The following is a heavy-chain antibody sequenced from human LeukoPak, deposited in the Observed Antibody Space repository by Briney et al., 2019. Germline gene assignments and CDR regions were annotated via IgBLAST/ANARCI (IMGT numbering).Heavy chain of an antibody. Sequence: PSETLSLTCTVSGGSISSSSYYWAWIRQPPGKGLEWIGSIYYSGSTYYNPSLKSRVTISVDTSKNQFSLKLSSVTAADTAVYYCARGIVYYYDSSGYALQYWGQGTLVTVSS. J-gene: IGHJ4*02. CDR2: IYYSGST. CDR1: GGSISSSSYY. D-gene: IGHD3-22*01. CDR3: ARGIVYYYDSSGYALQY. V-gene: IGHV4-39*07.